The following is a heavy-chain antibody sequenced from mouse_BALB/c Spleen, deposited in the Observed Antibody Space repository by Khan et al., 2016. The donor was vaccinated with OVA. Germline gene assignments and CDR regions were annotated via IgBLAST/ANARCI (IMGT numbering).Heavy chain of an antibody. J-gene: IGHJ2*01. CDR2: INPNNGDT. V-gene: IGHV1-18*01. CDR3: ASTCYGSLGY. D-gene: IGHD1-1*01. Sequence: EVQLQQSGPELVKPGASVKISCKASGFTFSDYTIDWVKQSHGKSLEWIGDINPNNGDTFYNQKFKGKATLTVDKSSSTAYMELRSLTSEDTAVYYCASTCYGSLGYWGQGTTLTVSS. CDR1: GFTFSDYT.